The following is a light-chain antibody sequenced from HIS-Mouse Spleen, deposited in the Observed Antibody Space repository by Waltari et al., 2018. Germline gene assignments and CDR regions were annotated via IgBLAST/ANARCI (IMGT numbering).Light chain of an antibody. J-gene: IGLJ1*01. Sequence: QSALTQPRSVSGSPGQSVTISCTGTSSDVGGYNYVSWYQQHPAKAPKLLIYDVSKRPSGVPDRFSGSKSGNTASLSISGLQAEDEADSYCCSYAGSYTGVFGTGTKVTVL. CDR2: DVS. CDR3: CSYAGSYTGV. V-gene: IGLV2-11*01. CDR1: SSDVGGYNY.